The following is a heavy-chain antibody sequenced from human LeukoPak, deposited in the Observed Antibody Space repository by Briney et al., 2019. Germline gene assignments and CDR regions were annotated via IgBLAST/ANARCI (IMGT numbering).Heavy chain of an antibody. J-gene: IGHJ4*02. CDR2: ISGSGGST. CDR1: GFTYSSYA. CDR3: AKVPSLNYYDSSGYYYYPDY. V-gene: IGHV3-23*01. Sequence: GGSLRLSCAASGFTYSSYAMSWVRQAPGKGLEWVSAISGSGGSTYYADSVKGRFTISRDNSKNTLYLQMNSLRAEDTAVYYCAKVPSLNYYDSSGYYYYPDYWGQGTLVTVSS. D-gene: IGHD3-22*01.